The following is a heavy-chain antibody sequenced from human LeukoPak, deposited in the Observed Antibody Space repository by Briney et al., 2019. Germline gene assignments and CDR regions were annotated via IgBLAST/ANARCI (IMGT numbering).Heavy chain of an antibody. CDR3: ARSHCGGDCAYDY. V-gene: IGHV3-66*01. J-gene: IGHJ4*02. Sequence: PGGSLRLSCAASGFTVSSNYMSWVRQAPGKGLEWVSVIYSGGSTYYADSVKGRFTISRDNSKNTLYLQMNSLRAEDTAVYYCARSHCGGDCAYDYWGQGTLVTVSS. D-gene: IGHD2-21*02. CDR2: IYSGGST. CDR1: GFTVSSNY.